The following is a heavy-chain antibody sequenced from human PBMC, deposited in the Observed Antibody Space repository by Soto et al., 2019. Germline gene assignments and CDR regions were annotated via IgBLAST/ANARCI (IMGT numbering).Heavy chain of an antibody. V-gene: IGHV3-53*01. Sequence: EVQLVESGGGLIQPGGSLRLSCTASGFTVSSNYMSWVRQAPGKGLEWVSVIYSGGSTYYADSVKGRFTISRDSSKNTLYLQMNSLRAEDTXXXXXXXFSGYPNYYFDYWGQGTLVTVSS. CDR1: GFTVSSNY. D-gene: IGHD5-18*01. J-gene: IGHJ4*02. CDR2: IYSGGST. CDR3: XXFSGYPNYYFDY.